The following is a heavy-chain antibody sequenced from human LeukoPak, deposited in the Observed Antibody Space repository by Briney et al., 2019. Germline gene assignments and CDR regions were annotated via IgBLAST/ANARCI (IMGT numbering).Heavy chain of an antibody. J-gene: IGHJ4*02. CDR2: IRSKAFGGTT. V-gene: IGHV3-49*03. Sequence: GGSLRLSCTASGFTFGDYTMNWFRQAPGKGLEWVGFIRSKAFGGTTEYAASVKGKFTLSRDDSKSIAYLQMNSLKTEDTAVCYCTRDGSGSYGRDRTFDYWGQGTLVTVSS. CDR1: GFTFGDYT. D-gene: IGHD3-10*01. CDR3: TRDGSGSYGRDRTFDY.